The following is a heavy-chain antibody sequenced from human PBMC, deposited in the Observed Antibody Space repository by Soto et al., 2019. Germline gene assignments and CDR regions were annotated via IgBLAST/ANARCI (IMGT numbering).Heavy chain of an antibody. J-gene: IGHJ4*02. CDR1: GYTFSSYG. CDR3: ARVPLGSSGWYAMFPNGDY. D-gene: IGHD6-13*01. CDR2: ISAYNGHT. V-gene: IGHV1-18*04. Sequence: QVQLVQSGAEVKKPGASVKVSCKASGYTFSSYGITWVRQAPGQGLEWMGWISAYNGHTNYAQKLQGRVTMTTDTSTSTAYMEVRSLRSDDAAVYYCARVPLGSSGWYAMFPNGDYWGQGTLVTVSS.